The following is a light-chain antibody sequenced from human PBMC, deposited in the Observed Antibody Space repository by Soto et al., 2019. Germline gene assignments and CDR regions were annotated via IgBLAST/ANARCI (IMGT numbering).Light chain of an antibody. CDR3: QQRSNWPIT. CDR2: DAS. Sequence: EIVLAQSPATVSLSPGEKATLSCIASQSVSSYLAWYQQKPGQAPGLLIYDASNRATGIPARFSGSGSGTDFTLTISSLGPEDFAVYYCQQRSNWPITFGQGTRLEIK. V-gene: IGKV3-11*01. CDR1: QSVSSY. J-gene: IGKJ5*01.